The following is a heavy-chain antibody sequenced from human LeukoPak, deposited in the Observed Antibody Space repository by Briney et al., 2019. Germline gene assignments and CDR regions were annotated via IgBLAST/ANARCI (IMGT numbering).Heavy chain of an antibody. CDR1: GYTFTGYY. J-gene: IGHJ5*02. V-gene: IGHV1-2*02. CDR2: INPKSGDT. Sequence: ASVKVSYKASGYTFTGYYVHWVRQAPGQGLEWMGWINPKSGDTKYAQKFQGRVSMTRDTSVSTAYMELSSLKSDDTALYYCTRDRLIPVAAKNWFDPWGQGTLVSVSS. D-gene: IGHD6-19*01. CDR3: TRDRLIPVAAKNWFDP.